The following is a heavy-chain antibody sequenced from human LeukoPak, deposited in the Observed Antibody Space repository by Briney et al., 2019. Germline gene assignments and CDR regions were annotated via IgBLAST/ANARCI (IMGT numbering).Heavy chain of an antibody. CDR1: GYTFTSYG. V-gene: IGHV1-18*01. CDR2: ISAYNGNT. CDR3: ARDIVVVPAAIRPFDY. J-gene: IGHJ4*02. D-gene: IGHD2-2*02. Sequence: ASVKVSCKASGYTFTSYGISWVRQARGQGLEWMGWISAYNGNTNYAQKLQGRVTMTTDTSTSTAYMELRSLRSDDTAVYYCARDIVVVPAAIRPFDYWGQGTLVNVSS.